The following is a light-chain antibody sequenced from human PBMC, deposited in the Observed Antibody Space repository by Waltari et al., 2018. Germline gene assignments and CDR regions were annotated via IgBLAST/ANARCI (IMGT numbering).Light chain of an antibody. V-gene: IGKV3-11*01. CDR1: QSVNNF. CDR2: RTY. Sequence: EIVLTQSPATLSLSPGEGATLSCRASQSVNNFLAWYQQKPGQAPRLLIYRTYNRATGIPARFSGSGSGTDFTLTISSLEPENFAVYYCQQRAAWPNTFGQGTKLEIK. J-gene: IGKJ2*01. CDR3: QQRAAWPNT.